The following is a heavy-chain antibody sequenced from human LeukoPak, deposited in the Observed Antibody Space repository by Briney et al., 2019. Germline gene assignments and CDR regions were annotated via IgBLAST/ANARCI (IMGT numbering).Heavy chain of an antibody. J-gene: IGHJ1*01. CDR1: GHPFCYYS. CDR3: AGSPVWSGIFPY. V-gene: IGHV3-48*01. D-gene: IGHD3-3*01. Sequence: GGSLRLSCAASGHPFCYYSMTWVRQAPGKGLERVSYIDSSSATTYYADSVKGRFIISRDNAKNSLFLQINSLRAEDTAVYYCAGSPVWSGIFPYWGQGTLVTVSS. CDR2: IDSSSATT.